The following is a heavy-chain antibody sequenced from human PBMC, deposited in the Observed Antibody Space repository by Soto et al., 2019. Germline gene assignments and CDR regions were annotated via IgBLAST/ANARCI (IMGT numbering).Heavy chain of an antibody. Sequence: PLEILSLTCAVSGGSIISGGYSWSWIRQPPGKGLECIGYIYHSGSAYYNPSLKNRVTISVDTSKNQFYLKLRSVTAADTAVYYCARGMAEEQIFYYFDYWGQGAPVTVSS. CDR2: IYHSGSA. V-gene: IGHV4-30-2*01. J-gene: IGHJ4*02. D-gene: IGHD3-9*01. CDR1: GGSIISGGYS. CDR3: ARGMAEEQIFYYFDY.